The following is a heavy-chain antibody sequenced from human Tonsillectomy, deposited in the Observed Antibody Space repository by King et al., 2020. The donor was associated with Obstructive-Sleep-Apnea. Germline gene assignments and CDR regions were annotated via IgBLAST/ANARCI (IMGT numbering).Heavy chain of an antibody. Sequence: VQLVESGVGLVKPGGSLRLSCAASGFTFSSYSMNWVRQAPGNGREWVSSISSSSSYIYYAVSVKGRFTISRDNAKNSLYLQMNSLRAEDTAVYYCARGSYPVIYYFDYWGQGTLVTVSS. J-gene: IGHJ4*02. CDR3: ARGSYPVIYYFDY. V-gene: IGHV3-21*01. D-gene: IGHD1-26*01. CDR1: GFTFSSYS. CDR2: ISSSSSYI.